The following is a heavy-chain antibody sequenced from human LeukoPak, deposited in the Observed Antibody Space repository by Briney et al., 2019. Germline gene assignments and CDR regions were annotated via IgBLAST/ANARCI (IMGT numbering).Heavy chain of an antibody. CDR1: GFTVSSNY. V-gene: IGHV3-66*02. CDR2: IYSGGST. D-gene: IGHD3-22*01. Sequence: PGGSLRLSCAASGFTVSSNYMSWVRQAPGKGLEWVSVIYSGGSTYYADSVKGRFTISRDNSKNTLYLQMNSLRAEDTAVYYCARLLPYYYDSSGYRDAFDIWGQGTMVTVSS. J-gene: IGHJ3*02. CDR3: ARLLPYYYDSSGYRDAFDI.